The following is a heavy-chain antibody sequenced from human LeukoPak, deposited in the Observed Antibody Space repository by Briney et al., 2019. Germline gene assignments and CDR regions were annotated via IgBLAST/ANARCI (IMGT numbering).Heavy chain of an antibody. CDR2: IYSGGST. Sequence: GGSLRLSCAASGFTVSSNYMSWVRQAPGKGLEWVSVIYSGGSTYYADSVKGRFTISRDNSKNTLYLQMNSLRAEDTAVYYCARGHSSGWSDAFDIWGQGTMVTVSS. CDR3: ARGHSSGWSDAFDI. J-gene: IGHJ3*02. CDR1: GFTVSSNY. V-gene: IGHV3-53*01. D-gene: IGHD6-19*01.